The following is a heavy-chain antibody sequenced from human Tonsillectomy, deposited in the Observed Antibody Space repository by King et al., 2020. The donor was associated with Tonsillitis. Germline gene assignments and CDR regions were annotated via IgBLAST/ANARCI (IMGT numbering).Heavy chain of an antibody. CDR1: GFTFDDYA. V-gene: IGHV3-9*01. D-gene: IGHD2-2*01. Sequence: VQLVESGGGLVQPGRSLRLSCADSGFTFDDYAMHWVRQAPGKGLEWVSGISWNSNYIAYADSVKGRFTISRDNAKNSLYLQMHSLRAEDSAFYYCANGGSATSLFDYWGQGTLVTVSS. CDR2: ISWNSNYI. J-gene: IGHJ4*02. CDR3: ANGGSATSLFDY.